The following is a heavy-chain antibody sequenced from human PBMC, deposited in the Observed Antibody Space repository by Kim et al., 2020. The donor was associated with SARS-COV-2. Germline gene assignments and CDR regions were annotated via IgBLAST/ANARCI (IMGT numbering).Heavy chain of an antibody. CDR3: AKEGLTTVTVGYFDL. CDR2: ISYDGSNK. CDR1: GFTFSSYG. Sequence: GGSLRLSCAASGFTFSSYGMHWVRQAPGKGLEWVAVISYDGSNKYYADSVKGRFTISRDNSKNTLYLQMNSLRAEDTAVYYCAKEGLTTVTVGYFDLWGRGTLVTVSS. V-gene: IGHV3-30*18. D-gene: IGHD4-17*01. J-gene: IGHJ2*01.